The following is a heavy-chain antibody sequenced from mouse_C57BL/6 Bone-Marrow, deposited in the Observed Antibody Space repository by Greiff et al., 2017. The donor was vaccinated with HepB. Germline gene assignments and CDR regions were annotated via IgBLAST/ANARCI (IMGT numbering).Heavy chain of an antibody. Sequence: EVKLVESGGGLVQPGESMKLSCESNEYEFPSHDMSWVRKTPEKRLELVAAINSDGGSTYYPDTMERRFIISRDNTKKNLYLQMSSLRSEDTALYYCARALGPGYFDYWGQGTTLTVSS. CDR2: INSDGGST. CDR1: EYEFPSHD. V-gene: IGHV5-2*01. J-gene: IGHJ2*01. CDR3: ARALGPGYFDY.